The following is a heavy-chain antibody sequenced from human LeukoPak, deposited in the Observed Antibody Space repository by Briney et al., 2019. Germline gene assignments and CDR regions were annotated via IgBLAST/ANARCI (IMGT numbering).Heavy chain of an antibody. Sequence: SETLSVTCAVSGSSISSGGYSWSWIRQPPGKGLEWIGYIYHSGSTYYNPSLKSRVTISVDRSKNQFSLKLSSVTAADTAVYYCATGATYQPFAFDIWGQGTMVTVSS. CDR3: ATGATYQPFAFDI. CDR2: IYHSGST. CDR1: GSSISSGGYS. J-gene: IGHJ3*02. D-gene: IGHD2-2*01. V-gene: IGHV4-30-2*01.